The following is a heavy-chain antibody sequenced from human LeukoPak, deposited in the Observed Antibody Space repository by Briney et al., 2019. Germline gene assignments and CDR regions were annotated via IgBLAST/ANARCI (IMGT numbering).Heavy chain of an antibody. Sequence: GGSLRLSCAASGFTFSSYSMNWVRQAPGKGLEWVSAISGSGSSTYYADSVKGRFTISRDNSKNTLYLQMNSLRAEDTAVYYCAKALLGLRLGELDCWGQGTLVTVSS. D-gene: IGHD3-16*01. CDR3: AKALLGLRLGELDC. CDR1: GFTFSSYS. V-gene: IGHV3-23*01. J-gene: IGHJ4*02. CDR2: ISGSGSST.